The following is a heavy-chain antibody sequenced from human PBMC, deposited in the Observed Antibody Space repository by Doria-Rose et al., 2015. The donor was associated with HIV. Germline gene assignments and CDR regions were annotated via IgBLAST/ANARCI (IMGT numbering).Heavy chain of an antibody. CDR3: ARVLSGTYDY. CDR2: ICYTGST. V-gene: IGHV4-59*01. J-gene: IGHJ4*02. CDR1: GGSISHYY. Sequence: QVQLVQSGPGLVKPSETLSLTCSVSGGSISHYYWSWIRQPPGKGLEYIGDICYTGSTNYSPSIKSRVSISIDTSKNKFSLRLSSVTAADTAVYYCARVLSGTYDYWGQGTLVTVSS. D-gene: IGHD1-26*01.